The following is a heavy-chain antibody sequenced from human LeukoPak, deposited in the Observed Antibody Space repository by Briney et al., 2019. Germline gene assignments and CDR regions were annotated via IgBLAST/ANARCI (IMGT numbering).Heavy chain of an antibody. CDR3: AKGIELWLTCFDH. J-gene: IGHJ4*02. CDR2: IYSGGST. V-gene: IGHV3-53*01. CDR1: GFTVSSNY. Sequence: GGSLRLSCAASGFTVSSNYVSWVRQAPGKGLEWVSVIYSGGSTYYADSVKGRFTISRDNSKNTLYLQMNSLRAEDTAVYYCAKGIELWLTCFDHWGQGTLVTASS. D-gene: IGHD5-18*01.